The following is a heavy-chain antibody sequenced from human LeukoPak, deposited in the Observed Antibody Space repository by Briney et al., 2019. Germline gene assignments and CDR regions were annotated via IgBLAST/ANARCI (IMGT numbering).Heavy chain of an antibody. Sequence: PGGSLRLSCVAPGFTISSYTMNWVRQAPGKGLEWISCISSDSKTIYYADSVKGRFTISRDNAKNSLYLQMNSLRVEDTAVYYCAGGYWGQGTLVTVSS. CDR3: AGGY. CDR1: GFTISSYT. CDR2: ISSDSKTI. J-gene: IGHJ4*02. D-gene: IGHD3-16*01. V-gene: IGHV3-48*01.